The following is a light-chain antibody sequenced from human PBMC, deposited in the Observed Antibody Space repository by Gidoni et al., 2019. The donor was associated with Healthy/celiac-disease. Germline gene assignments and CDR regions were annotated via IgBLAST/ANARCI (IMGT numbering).Light chain of an antibody. V-gene: IGKV4-1*01. Sequence: IVMTKSPDSVSVSLGERATINCKSSQSVLYSSNNKNYLAWYQQKPGQPPKLLIYWASTRDSGVPDRFSGSGSGTDFTLTISSLQAEDVAVYYCQQYYSTPVTFGQGTKLEIK. J-gene: IGKJ2*01. CDR2: WAS. CDR3: QQYYSTPVT. CDR1: QSVLYSSNNKNY.